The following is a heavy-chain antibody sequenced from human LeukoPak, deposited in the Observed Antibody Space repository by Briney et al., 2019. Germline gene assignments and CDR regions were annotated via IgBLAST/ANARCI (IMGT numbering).Heavy chain of an antibody. CDR1: GFTFSNAW. CDR3: ARTSIAAREADY. V-gene: IGHV3-64*01. Sequence: GGSLRLSCAASGFTFSNAWMSWVRQAPGKGLEYVSAISNNGGSTYYAKSVKGRFTISRDNSKNTPYLQMGSLRAEDMAVYYCARTSIAAREADYWGQGTLVTVSS. CDR2: ISNNGGST. D-gene: IGHD6-6*01. J-gene: IGHJ4*02.